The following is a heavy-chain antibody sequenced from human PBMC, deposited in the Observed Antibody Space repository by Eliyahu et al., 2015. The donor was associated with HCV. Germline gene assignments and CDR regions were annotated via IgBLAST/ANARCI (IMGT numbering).Heavy chain of an antibody. CDR3: ARPSADNSALSKPFDY. Sequence: QVQLVQSGAEVKKPGSSVKVSCKXSGGTFSTYAFSWVRRAPGQGLEWMGGITPIFGTANYAQKFQGRVTITADESTSTVYMELSSLRSDDTAVYYCARPSADNSALSKPFDYWGQGTLVTVSS. D-gene: IGHD6-19*01. CDR1: GGTFSTYA. CDR2: ITPIFGTA. J-gene: IGHJ4*02. V-gene: IGHV1-69*01.